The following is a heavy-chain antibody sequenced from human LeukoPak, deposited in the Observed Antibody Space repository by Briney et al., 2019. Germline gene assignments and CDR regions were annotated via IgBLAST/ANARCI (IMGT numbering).Heavy chain of an antibody. CDR3: ASFGYCSSTSCRRWFDP. D-gene: IGHD2-2*01. V-gene: IGHV4-59*01. CDR1: GGSISSYY. J-gene: IGHJ5*02. CDR2: IYYSGST. Sequence: SETLSLTCTVSGGSISSYYWSWIRQPPGKGLEWIGYIYYSGSTNYNPSLKSRVTISVDTSKNQFSLKLSSVTAADTAVYYCASFGYCSSTSCRRWFDPWGQGTLVTVSS.